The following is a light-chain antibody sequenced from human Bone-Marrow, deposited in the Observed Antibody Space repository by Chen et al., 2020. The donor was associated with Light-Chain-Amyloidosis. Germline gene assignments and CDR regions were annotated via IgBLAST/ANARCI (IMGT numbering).Light chain of an antibody. J-gene: IGLJ3*02. V-gene: IGLV1-51*02. CDR1: NSNIGINY. CDR2: ENN. Sequence: QSVLTQPPSVSAAPGQKVTISCSGSNSNIGINYVSWYQQLPGTSPKLLIYENNQRPSEIPDRFSGSKSGTSATLGVDGLQTGGEADYYCATWDSSLTVWMFGGGTKLTVL. CDR3: ATWDSSLTVWM.